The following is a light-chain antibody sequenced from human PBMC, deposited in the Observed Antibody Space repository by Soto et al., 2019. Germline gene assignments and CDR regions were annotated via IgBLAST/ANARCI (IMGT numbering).Light chain of an antibody. CDR1: RAVSND. J-gene: IGKJ4*01. Sequence: DIQMTPSSSSLSASVGDKVTITCVSRRAVSNDLNWYQQKPGKAPKPLNYAASSSXSGVPSRFSGSGSGTDFTLTITSLQPEDFATHYSQQSYTTPPTFGGGTTVDIK. V-gene: IGKV1-39*01. CDR3: QQSYTTPPT. CDR2: AAS.